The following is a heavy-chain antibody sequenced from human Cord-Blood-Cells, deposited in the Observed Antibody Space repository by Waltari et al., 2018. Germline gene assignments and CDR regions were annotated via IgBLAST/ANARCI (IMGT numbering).Heavy chain of an antibody. V-gene: IGHV1-2*02. CDR2: INPNSGGT. CDR1: GYTFTGYY. Sequence: QVQLVQSGAEVKKTGASVKVSCKASGYTFTGYYMDWVRQAPGQGLEWMGWINPNSGGTNYEQKFQDMVTMTRATSISTAYMELSRLRSDATAVYYCARVRVLGRFAAFDIWGHGTMVTVSS. CDR3: ARVRVLGRFAAFDI. D-gene: IGHD7-27*01. J-gene: IGHJ3*02.